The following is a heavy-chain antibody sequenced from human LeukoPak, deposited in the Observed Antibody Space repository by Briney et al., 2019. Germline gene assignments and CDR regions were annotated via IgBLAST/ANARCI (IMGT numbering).Heavy chain of an antibody. CDR2: IYHSGST. CDR3: ARGYFSSSWNYYYYYYMDV. D-gene: IGHD6-6*01. J-gene: IGHJ6*03. CDR1: GGSISSSSYY. V-gene: IGHV4-39*07. Sequence: SETLSLTCTVSGGSISSSSYYWGWIRQPPGKGLEWIGSIYHSGSTNYNPSLKSRVTISVDTSKNQFSLKLSSVTAADTAVYYCARGYFSSSWNYYYYYYMDVWGKGTTVTVSS.